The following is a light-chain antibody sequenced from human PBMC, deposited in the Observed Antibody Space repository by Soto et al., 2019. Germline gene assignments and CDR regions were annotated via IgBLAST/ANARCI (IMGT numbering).Light chain of an antibody. CDR2: AAS. CDR3: QQSYITPPT. J-gene: IGKJ1*01. Sequence: DIQMTQSPSSLAASVGDRVTITCRASQNIATYLVWYQQQPGKAPKLLIYAASSLQSGVPLRFRGSGSGTEFTLIISSLQPEDFATYYCQQSYITPPTFGQGTKVEIK. CDR1: QNIATY. V-gene: IGKV1-39*01.